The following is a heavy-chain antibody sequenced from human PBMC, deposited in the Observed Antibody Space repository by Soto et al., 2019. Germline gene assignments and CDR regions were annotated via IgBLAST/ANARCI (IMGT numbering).Heavy chain of an antibody. CDR3: ARDPDYGLYNWFDP. D-gene: IGHD4-17*01. J-gene: IGHJ5*02. Sequence: RGSMRLSCAASGFTFSSYWMSWVRQAPGKGLEWVANIKQDGSEKYYVDSVKGRFTITTDNAKNSLYLQMNSLRAEDTAVYYCARDPDYGLYNWFDPWGQGTLVTVSS. V-gene: IGHV3-7*03. CDR2: IKQDGSEK. CDR1: GFTFSSYW.